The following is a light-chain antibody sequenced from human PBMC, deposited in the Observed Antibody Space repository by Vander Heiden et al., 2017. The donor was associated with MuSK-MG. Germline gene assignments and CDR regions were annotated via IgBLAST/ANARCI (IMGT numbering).Light chain of an antibody. Sequence: ELVFTQSPGTLSLSPGERATLSCRAGQSVTGNYLGWYQQKPGQAPRLLIYGASSRATGIPDRFSGSGSGTDFTLTISRLEPEDFAVYYCQQHDSTPWTFGQGTKVEIK. V-gene: IGKV3-20*01. J-gene: IGKJ1*01. CDR2: GAS. CDR3: QQHDSTPWT. CDR1: QSVTGNY.